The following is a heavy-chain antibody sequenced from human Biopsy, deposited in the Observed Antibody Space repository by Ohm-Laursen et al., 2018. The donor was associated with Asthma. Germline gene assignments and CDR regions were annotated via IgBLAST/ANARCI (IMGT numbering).Heavy chain of an antibody. J-gene: IGHJ4*02. CDR1: GDSIDSGDYS. CDR3: ARGWNCGGDCYSLDS. Sequence: LSLTCAVSGDSIDSGDYSWTWIRQSPGVGLEWIGYIYRNGDTYYNPTLKNRVTISIDRSKNQFSLRLRPVTAADTAVYYCARGWNCGGDCYSLDSWGQGTLVTVSS. V-gene: IGHV4-30-2*06. CDR2: IYRNGDT. D-gene: IGHD2-21*02.